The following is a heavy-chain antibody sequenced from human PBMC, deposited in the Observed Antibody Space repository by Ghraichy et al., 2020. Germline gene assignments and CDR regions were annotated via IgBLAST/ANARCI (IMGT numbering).Heavy chain of an antibody. Sequence: SETLSLTCTVSGGSISSSSYYWGWIRQPPGKGLEWIGSIYYSGSTYYNPSLKSRVTISVDTSKNQFSLKLSSVTAADTAVYYCARKLTTREDWFDPWGQGTLVTVSS. CDR3: ARKLTTREDWFDP. D-gene: IGHD4-11*01. J-gene: IGHJ5*02. CDR1: GGSISSSSYY. CDR2: IYYSGST. V-gene: IGHV4-39*01.